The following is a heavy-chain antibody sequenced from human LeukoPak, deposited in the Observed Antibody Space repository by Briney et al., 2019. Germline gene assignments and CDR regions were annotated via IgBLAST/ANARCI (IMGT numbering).Heavy chain of an antibody. CDR1: GFTFSTYP. J-gene: IGHJ4*02. CDR3: AKIIASATTY. V-gene: IGHV3-23*01. Sequence: GGSLRLSCAASGFTFSTYPMNWVRQAPGKGLEWVSSLSGSGANTYYADSVKGRFTISRDNSNNTLYLQMSSLRVDDTALYYCAKIIASATTYWGPGTLVSVS. D-gene: IGHD6-13*01. CDR2: LSGSGANT.